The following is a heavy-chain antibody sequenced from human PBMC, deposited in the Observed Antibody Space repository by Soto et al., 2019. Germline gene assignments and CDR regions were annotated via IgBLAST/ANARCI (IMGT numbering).Heavy chain of an antibody. CDR1: GDSVSSNSAA. V-gene: IGHV6-1*01. Sequence: PSQTLSLTCAISGDSVSSNSAAWNWIRQSPSRGLEWLGRTYYRSKWYNDYAVSVKSRITINPDTSKNQFSLQLNSVTPEDTAVYYCARTWARGYRLWGEYYFDYWGQGTLVNVS. CDR3: ARTWARGYRLWGEYYFDY. CDR2: TYYRSKWYN. D-gene: IGHD5-18*01. J-gene: IGHJ4*02.